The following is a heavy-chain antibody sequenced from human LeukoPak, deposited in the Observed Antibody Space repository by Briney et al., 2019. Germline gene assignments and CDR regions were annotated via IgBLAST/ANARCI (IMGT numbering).Heavy chain of an antibody. CDR1: GYTFTGYY. CDR2: INPNSGGT. D-gene: IGHD1-7*01. V-gene: IGHV1-2*02. CDR3: AREVWSRLTGTTDY. J-gene: IGHJ4*02. Sequence: ASVKVSCKASGYTFTGYYMHWVRQAPGQGLEWMGWINPNSGGTNYAQKFQGRVTMTRDTSISTAYMELSRLRSDDTAVYYCAREVWSRLTGTTDYWGQGTLVTVSS.